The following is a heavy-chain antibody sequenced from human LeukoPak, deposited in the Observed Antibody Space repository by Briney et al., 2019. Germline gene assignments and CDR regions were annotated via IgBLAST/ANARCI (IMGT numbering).Heavy chain of an antibody. Sequence: PSETLSLTCTVSGGSISSGDYYWSWIRQPPGKGLEWIGYIYYSGSTYYNPSLKSRVTISVDTSKNQFSLKLSSVTAEDTAVYYCARDRIAVAGTFDYWGQGTLVTVSS. V-gene: IGHV4-30-4*08. D-gene: IGHD6-19*01. J-gene: IGHJ4*02. CDR1: GGSISSGDYY. CDR3: ARDRIAVAGTFDY. CDR2: IYYSGST.